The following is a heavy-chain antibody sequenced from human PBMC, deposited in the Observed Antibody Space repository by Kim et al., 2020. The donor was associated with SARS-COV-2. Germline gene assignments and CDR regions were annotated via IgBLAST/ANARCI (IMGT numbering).Heavy chain of an antibody. J-gene: IGHJ5*02. Sequence: SETLSLTCAVYGGSFSGYYWSWIRQPPGKGLEWIGEINHSGSTNYNPSLKSRVTISVDTSKNQFSLKLSSVTAADTAVYYCARPVGVKFDPWGQGTLVT. V-gene: IGHV4-34*01. CDR3: ARPVGVKFDP. D-gene: IGHD2-8*01. CDR2: INHSGST. CDR1: GGSFSGYY.